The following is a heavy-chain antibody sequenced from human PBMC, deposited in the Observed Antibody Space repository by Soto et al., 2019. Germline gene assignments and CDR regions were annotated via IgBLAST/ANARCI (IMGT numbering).Heavy chain of an antibody. CDR1: GASISSHY. V-gene: IGHV4-59*11. CDR3: AVSVYCSGGSCYSGLFDS. CDR2: IHNSGGT. D-gene: IGHD2-15*01. J-gene: IGHJ5*01. Sequence: SETLSLTCTVSGASISSHYWSWIRQSPGKGLEWIGYIHNSGGTNYNPSLKSRLTIAVDTSKNQFSLNLYSVTAADTAVYYCAVSVYCSGGSCYSGLFDSWGQGTLVTVSS.